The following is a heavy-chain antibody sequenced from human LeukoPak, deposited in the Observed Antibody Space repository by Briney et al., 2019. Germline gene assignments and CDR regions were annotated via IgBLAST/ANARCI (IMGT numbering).Heavy chain of an antibody. Sequence: SETLSLTCTVSGGSISSYYWSWLRQPPGKGLEWIGYIYYSGSTNYNPSLKSRVTISVDTSKNQFSLKLSSVTAADTAVYYCALYYYDSSGYYAGYFDYWGQGTLVTVSS. CDR2: IYYSGST. V-gene: IGHV4-59*01. CDR1: GGSISSYY. D-gene: IGHD3-22*01. J-gene: IGHJ4*02. CDR3: ALYYYDSSGYYAGYFDY.